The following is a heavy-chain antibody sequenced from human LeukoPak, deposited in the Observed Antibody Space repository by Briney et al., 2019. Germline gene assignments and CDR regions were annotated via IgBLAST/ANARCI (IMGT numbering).Heavy chain of an antibody. Sequence: ASVKVSCKVSGYTLTDLSRHWVRQAPGKGLEWMGDFDPEDVETLYPQKFQGRVTMTEDTSTATASMELSSLRSADTAVYYCATADASVVRGVISGMDVWGKGPTVTVSS. CDR2: FDPEDVET. CDR3: ATADASVVRGVISGMDV. J-gene: IGHJ6*04. CDR1: GYTLTDLS. V-gene: IGHV1-24*01. D-gene: IGHD3-10*01.